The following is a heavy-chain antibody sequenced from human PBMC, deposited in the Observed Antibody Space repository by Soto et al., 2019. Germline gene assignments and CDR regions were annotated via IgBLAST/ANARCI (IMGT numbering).Heavy chain of an antibody. CDR1: GFTFSSYA. CDR3: ARRGSGSYYAY. D-gene: IGHD1-26*01. Sequence: EVQLLESGGGLVQPGGSLRLSCAASGFTFSSYAMRWVRQAPVKGLEWVSAISGSGDSTSYADSVKGRFTISRDNSKNTLYMQMNSLRAEDTAVYYCARRGSGSYYAYWGEGALVTVSS. V-gene: IGHV3-23*01. CDR2: ISGSGDST. J-gene: IGHJ4*02.